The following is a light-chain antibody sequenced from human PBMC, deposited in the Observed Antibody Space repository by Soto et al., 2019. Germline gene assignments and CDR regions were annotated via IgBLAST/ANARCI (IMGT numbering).Light chain of an antibody. CDR1: QSVSSSY. V-gene: IGKV3-20*01. CDR3: QHYGSSPYT. Sequence: EIVLTQSPGTLSLSPGERATLSCRASQSVSSSYLAWHQQKPGQAPRLLIYDASSRATGIPDRFSGSGSGTDFTLTISRLEPEDFAVYYCQHYGSSPYTFGQGTKVEIK. CDR2: DAS. J-gene: IGKJ2*01.